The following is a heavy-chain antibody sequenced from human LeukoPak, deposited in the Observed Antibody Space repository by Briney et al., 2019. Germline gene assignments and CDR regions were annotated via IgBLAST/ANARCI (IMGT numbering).Heavy chain of an antibody. Sequence: GGSLTLSCAASGFTLSSYGMHWVRQPPGKGLEWVAVIWYDGTNTYYAGSVKGRFTISRDVAKNTLYLQMNSLRAEDTAVYYCVPGSGFAYWGQGSLVTVSS. J-gene: IGHJ4*02. CDR3: VPGSGFAY. CDR1: GFTLSSYG. V-gene: IGHV3-33*03. D-gene: IGHD6-19*01. CDR2: IWYDGTNT.